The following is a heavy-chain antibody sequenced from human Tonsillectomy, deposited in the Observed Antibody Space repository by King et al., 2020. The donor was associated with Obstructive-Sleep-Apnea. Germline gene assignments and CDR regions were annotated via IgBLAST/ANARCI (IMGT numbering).Heavy chain of an antibody. J-gene: IGHJ4*02. V-gene: IGHV3-30*18. D-gene: IGHD5-12*01. CDR3: AKGSSGYGDFDY. CDR2: ISNDGSNK. Sequence: VQLVESRGGVVQPGRSLRLSCAASGLTFRSYGMHWVRQAPGKGLEWVAVISNDGSNKYYEDSVKGRFTISRDTSKNTLYLQMNSLRAEDTAVYYCAKGSSGYGDFDYWGQGTLVTVSS. CDR1: GLTFRSYG.